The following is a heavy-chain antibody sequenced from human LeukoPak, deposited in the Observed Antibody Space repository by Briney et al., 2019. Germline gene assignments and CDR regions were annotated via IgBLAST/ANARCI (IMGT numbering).Heavy chain of an antibody. CDR1: GFTFSSYN. J-gene: IGHJ6*02. Sequence: GGSLRLSCAASGFTFSSYNMNWVRQAPGKGLEWVSSISSSSSYIYYADSVKGRFTISRDNAKNSLYLQMNSLRAEDTAVYYCAGDFRGYDYDYYYGMDVWGQGTTVTVSS. V-gene: IGHV3-21*01. CDR3: AGDFRGYDYDYYYGMDV. CDR2: ISSSSSYI. D-gene: IGHD5-12*01.